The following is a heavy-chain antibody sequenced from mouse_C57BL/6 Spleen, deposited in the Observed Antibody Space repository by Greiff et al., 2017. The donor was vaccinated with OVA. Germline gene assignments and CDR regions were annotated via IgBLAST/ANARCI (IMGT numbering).Heavy chain of an antibody. CDR3: ARPLLRVYSMDY. D-gene: IGHD1-2*01. CDR2: ISSDSSTI. V-gene: IGHV5-17*01. J-gene: IGHJ4*01. CDR1: GFTFSDYG. Sequence: EVKLMESGGGLVKPGGSLKLSCAASGFTFSDYGMHWVRQAPEKGLEWVAYISSDSSTIYYADTVKGRFTISRDNAKNTLFLQMSRLTSEDTAMYYCARPLLRVYSMDYWGQGTSVTVSS.